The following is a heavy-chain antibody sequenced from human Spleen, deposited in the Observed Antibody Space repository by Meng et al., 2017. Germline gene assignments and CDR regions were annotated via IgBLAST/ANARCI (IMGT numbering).Heavy chain of an antibody. CDR2: ISSESAYV. CDR1: EFTFSSHL. CDR3: ARDPDRGGSNTFDY. J-gene: IGHJ4*02. Sequence: GGSLRLSCAASEFTFSSHLMNWVRQAPAQGLELVSSISSESAYVYYADSVKGRFTISRDNAKNSLYLQMNSLRAEDAAVYYCARDPDRGGSNTFDYWGQGTQVTVSS. V-gene: IGHV3-21*04. D-gene: IGHD2-15*01.